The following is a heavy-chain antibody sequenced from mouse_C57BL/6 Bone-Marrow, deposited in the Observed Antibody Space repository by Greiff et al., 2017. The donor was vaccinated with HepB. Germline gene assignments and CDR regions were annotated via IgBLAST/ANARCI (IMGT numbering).Heavy chain of an antibody. CDR2: IYPRSGNT. V-gene: IGHV1-81*01. CDR1: GYTFTSYG. CDR3: ARSITTVVAWYFDV. D-gene: IGHD1-1*01. Sequence: VQLQQSGAELARPGASVKLSCKASGYTFTSYGISWVKQRTGQGLEWIGEIYPRSGNTYYNEKFKGKATLTADKSSRTAYMELRSLTSEDSAVYFCARSITTVVAWYFDVWGTGTTVTVSS. J-gene: IGHJ1*03.